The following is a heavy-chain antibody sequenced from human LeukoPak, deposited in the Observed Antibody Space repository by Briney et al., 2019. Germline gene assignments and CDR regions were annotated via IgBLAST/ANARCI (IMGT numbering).Heavy chain of an antibody. V-gene: IGHV3-23*01. J-gene: IGHJ1*01. CDR3: AKDSTAGGNFQH. Sequence: PGGSLRLSCGGSGFTFSTYAMSCVRQAPGKGLEWVAAISGSASSTSYADSVKGRFTISRDNSRNTLWLQMNSLRADDTAVYYCAKDSTAGGNFQHWGQGTLVIVSS. CDR1: GFTFSTYA. CDR2: ISGSASST. D-gene: IGHD6-13*01.